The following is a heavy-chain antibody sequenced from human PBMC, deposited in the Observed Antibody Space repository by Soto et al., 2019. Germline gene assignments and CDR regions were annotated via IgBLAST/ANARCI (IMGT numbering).Heavy chain of an antibody. CDR3: ARHRRSSSWLGC. Sequence: SETLSLTCTVSGDSISSGTYYWSWIRQPPGKGLEWIGYIYFIGAPNYNPSLKSRATISRDTSKNQFSLMLKSVTAADTAVYYRARHRRSSSWLGCWGQGTLGAVAS. D-gene: IGHD6-13*01. CDR2: IYFIGAP. CDR1: GDSISSGTYY. V-gene: IGHV4-61*01. J-gene: IGHJ5*01.